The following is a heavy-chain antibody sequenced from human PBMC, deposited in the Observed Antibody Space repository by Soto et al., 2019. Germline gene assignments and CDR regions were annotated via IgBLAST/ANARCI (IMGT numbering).Heavy chain of an antibody. D-gene: IGHD2-15*01. V-gene: IGHV1-18*01. J-gene: IGHJ6*02. CDR2: ISAYNGNT. CDR3: ARDHGECCSGGSCYSHYYYGMDV. CDR1: GYTFTSYG. Sequence: QVQLVQSGAEVKKPGASVKVSCKASGYTFTSYGISWVRQAPGQGLEWMGWISAYNGNTNYAQKLQGRVTMTTDTSTSTDYMEMRSLRSDDTAVYYCARDHGECCSGGSCYSHYYYGMDVWGQGTTVTVSS.